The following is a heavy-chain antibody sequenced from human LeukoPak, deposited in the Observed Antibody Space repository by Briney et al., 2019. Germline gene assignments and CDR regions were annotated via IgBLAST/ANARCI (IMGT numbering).Heavy chain of an antibody. D-gene: IGHD2-21*02. Sequence: GGSLILSCGASGFTFSRYSMNWVRQAPGKGLEWVSSISSSGSYIYYADSVKGRFTISRDNAKNSLYLQMNSLRAEDTAVYYCASRNQYCGGDCFWAFDIWGQGTMVTVSS. CDR3: ASRNQYCGGDCFWAFDI. J-gene: IGHJ3*02. CDR2: ISSSGSYI. CDR1: GFTFSRYS. V-gene: IGHV3-21*01.